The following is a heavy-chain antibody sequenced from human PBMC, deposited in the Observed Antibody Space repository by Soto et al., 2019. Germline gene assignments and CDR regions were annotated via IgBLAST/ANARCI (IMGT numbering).Heavy chain of an antibody. CDR1: GFTFSDPW. J-gene: IGHJ4*02. D-gene: IGHD1-26*01. V-gene: IGHV3-15*01. CDR2: VKSKADGGTT. CDR3: TDSLVF. Sequence: EVQLVESGGGLVKPGGSLRLSCAASGFTFSDPWMSWVRQAPGKGLEWVARVKSKADGGTTDYAAPVKGRFTISRDDSRELLYLQMDSLQTDDTAVYYCTDSLVFWGQGTLVTVSS.